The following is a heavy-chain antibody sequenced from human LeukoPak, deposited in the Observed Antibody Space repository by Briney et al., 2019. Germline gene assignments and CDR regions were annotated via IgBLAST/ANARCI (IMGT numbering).Heavy chain of an antibody. CDR1: GFTFSSYW. V-gene: IGHV3-7*01. Sequence: PGGSLRLSCAASGFTFSSYWMSWVRQAPGKGLEWVANIKQDGSEKYYVDSVKGRFTISRDNAKNSLYLQMNSLRAEDTAVYYCARRDPGMAIDFDYWGQGTLVTVSS. CDR3: ARRDPGMAIDFDY. CDR2: IKQDGSEK. J-gene: IGHJ4*02. D-gene: IGHD5-24*01.